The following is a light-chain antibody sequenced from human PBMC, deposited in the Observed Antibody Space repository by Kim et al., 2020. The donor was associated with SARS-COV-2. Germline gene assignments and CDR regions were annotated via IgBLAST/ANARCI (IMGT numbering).Light chain of an antibody. Sequence: GQRVRITCKGDSRRSYYESWYQQKQGQAHVLVIYSKNSRPSGIPDRFGGSSSGNTATLTITGAQAEDEADDYCNSRDRSGNHIDVFGTGTKGTVL. V-gene: IGLV3-19*01. CDR1: SRRSYY. CDR2: SKN. CDR3: NSRDRSGNHIDV. J-gene: IGLJ1*01.